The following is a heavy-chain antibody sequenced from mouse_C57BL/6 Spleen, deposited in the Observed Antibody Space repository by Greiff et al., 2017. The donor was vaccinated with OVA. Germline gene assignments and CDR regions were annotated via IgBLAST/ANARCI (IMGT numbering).Heavy chain of an antibody. D-gene: IGHD1-1*01. V-gene: IGHV5-9-1*02. CDR2: ISSGGDYI. CDR1: GFTFSSYA. Sequence: EVKLVESGEGLVKPGGSLKLSCAASGFTFSSYAMSWVRQTPEKRLEWVAYISSGGDYIYYADTVKGRFTISRDNARNTLYLQMSSLKSEDTAMYYCTRDRYYDYFDYWGQGTTLTVSS. CDR3: TRDRYYDYFDY. J-gene: IGHJ2*01.